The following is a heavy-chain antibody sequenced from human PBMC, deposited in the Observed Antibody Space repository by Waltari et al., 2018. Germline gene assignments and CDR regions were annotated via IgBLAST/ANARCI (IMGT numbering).Heavy chain of an antibody. CDR2: IYYSGST. V-gene: IGHV4-59*01. D-gene: IGHD6-6*01. J-gene: IGHJ4*02. CDR1: GGSISSYY. CDR3: ARDRWEQLAFDY. Sequence: QVQLQESGPGLVKPSETLYLTCTVSGGSISSYYWSWIRQPPGKGLEWIGYIYYSGSTNYNPSLKSRVTISVDTSKNQFSLKLSSVTAADTAVYYCARDRWEQLAFDYWGQGTLVTVSS.